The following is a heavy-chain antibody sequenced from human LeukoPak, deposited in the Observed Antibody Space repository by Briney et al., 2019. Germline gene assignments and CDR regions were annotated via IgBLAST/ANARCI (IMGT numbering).Heavy chain of an antibody. CDR3: AKTGTTMGYYYYYMDV. J-gene: IGHJ6*03. V-gene: IGHV3-23*01. D-gene: IGHD1-1*01. CDR1: GFTFSSYA. Sequence: GGSLRLSCAASGFTFSSYAMSWVRQAPGKGLEWVSAISGSGGSTYYADSVKGRFTISRDNSKNTLYLQMNSLRAEDTAVYYCAKTGTTMGYYYYYMDVWGKGTTVTVSS. CDR2: ISGSGGST.